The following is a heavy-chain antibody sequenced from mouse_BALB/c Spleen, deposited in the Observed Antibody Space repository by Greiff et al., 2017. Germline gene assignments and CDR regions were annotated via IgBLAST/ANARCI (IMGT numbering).Heavy chain of an antibody. Sequence: ESGPGLVKPSQSLSLTCSVTGYSITSGYYWNWIRQFPGNKLEWVGYISYDGSNNYNPSLKNRISITRDTSKNQFFLKLNSVTTEDTATYYCARENYRYDVPIAYWGQGTLVTVSA. V-gene: IGHV3-6*02. CDR2: ISYDGSN. CDR3: ARENYRYDVPIAY. CDR1: GYSITSGYY. D-gene: IGHD2-14*01. J-gene: IGHJ3*01.